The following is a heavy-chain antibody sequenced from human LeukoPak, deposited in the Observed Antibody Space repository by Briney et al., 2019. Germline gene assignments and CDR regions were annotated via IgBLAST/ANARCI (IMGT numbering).Heavy chain of an antibody. CDR2: ISYDGSNK. D-gene: IGHD3-22*01. CDR1: GFTFSSYG. Sequence: GRSLRLSCAASGFTFSSYGMHWVRQAPGKGLEWVAVISYDGSNKYYADSVKGRFTISRDNSKNTLYLQMNSLKTEDTAVYYCTTELPMIVPITGYWGQGTLVTVSS. V-gene: IGHV3-30*03. CDR3: TTELPMIVPITGY. J-gene: IGHJ4*02.